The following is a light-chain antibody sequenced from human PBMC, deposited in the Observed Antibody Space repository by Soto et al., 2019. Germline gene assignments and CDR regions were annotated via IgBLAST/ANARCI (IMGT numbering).Light chain of an antibody. CDR2: EVT. Sequence: QSALTQPASVSGSPGQSITISCTGTNSDVGRYNYVSWYQQYAGKAPKLMISEVTSRPSGVSNRFSGSKSGNTASLTISALQVEDEADYYCSSYTGSSSLYVFGTGTKLTVL. CDR3: SSYTGSSSLYV. V-gene: IGLV2-14*01. CDR1: NSDVGRYNY. J-gene: IGLJ1*01.